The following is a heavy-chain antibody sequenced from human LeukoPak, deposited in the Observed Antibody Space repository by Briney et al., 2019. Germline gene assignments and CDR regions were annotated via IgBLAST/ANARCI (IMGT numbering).Heavy chain of an antibody. CDR3: ARHPISGRYGNAFDY. D-gene: IGHD6-19*01. Sequence: PSETLSLTCTVSGGSISSYYWSWIRQPPGKGLEWIGYIYYSGSTNYNPSLKSRVTISVDTSKNQFSLKLSSVTAADTAVYYCARHPISGRYGNAFDYWGQGTLVTVSS. CDR1: GGSISSYY. CDR2: IYYSGST. J-gene: IGHJ4*02. V-gene: IGHV4-59*08.